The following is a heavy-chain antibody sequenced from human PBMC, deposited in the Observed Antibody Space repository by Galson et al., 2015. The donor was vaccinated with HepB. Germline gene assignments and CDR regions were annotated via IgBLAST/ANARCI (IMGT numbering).Heavy chain of an antibody. V-gene: IGHV3-30*18. Sequence: SLRLSCAASGFTFNSYGMHWVRQAPGKGLEWVAVISYDGSNEDYADSVKGRFTISRDNSKNTLYLQMNSLRVEDTAVYYCAKDRAYCGGDCYRGFDYWGPGTLVTVSS. CDR3: AKDRAYCGGDCYRGFDY. J-gene: IGHJ4*02. D-gene: IGHD2-21*02. CDR2: ISYDGSNE. CDR1: GFTFNSYG.